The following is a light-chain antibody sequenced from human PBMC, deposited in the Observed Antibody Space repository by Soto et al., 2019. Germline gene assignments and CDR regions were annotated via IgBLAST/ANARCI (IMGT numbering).Light chain of an antibody. V-gene: IGKV1-5*03. CDR3: QHYNYYSPWT. CDR1: QSISSW. Sequence: DIQMTQSPSTLSASVGDRVTITCRASQSISSWLAWYQQKPGKAPKLLIYKASSLESGVPSRFSGSGSGTEFTLTISSLQPDDFAPYYCQHYNYYSPWTFGQGTKVDIK. CDR2: KAS. J-gene: IGKJ1*01.